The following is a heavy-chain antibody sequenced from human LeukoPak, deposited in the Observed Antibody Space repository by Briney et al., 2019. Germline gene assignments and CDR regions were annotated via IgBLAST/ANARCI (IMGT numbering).Heavy chain of an antibody. CDR2: IRGDNGGT. D-gene: IGHD3-22*01. CDR1: GYTFTGYY. CDR3: ARAYYDSSGYYPFGY. Sequence: VASVKVSCKASGYTFTGYYIHWVRQAPGQGLEWMGWIRGDNGGTNFAQKFQGRVTMTRDTSISTAYMELSRLRSDDTAVYYCARAYYDSSGYYPFGYWGQGTLVTVSS. V-gene: IGHV1-2*02. J-gene: IGHJ4*02.